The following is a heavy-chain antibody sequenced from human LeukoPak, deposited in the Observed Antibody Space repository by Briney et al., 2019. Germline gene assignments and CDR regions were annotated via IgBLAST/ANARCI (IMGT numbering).Heavy chain of an antibody. CDR2: ICSGGTT. CDR3: AKEVVMTTAPFGYSFDS. Sequence: AGGFLRLSCAASGFTVSSNYISWVRQAPGKGLEWVSVICSGGTTYYADSVKGRFTISRDNSKNTLYLQMNSLRAEDTALYYCAKEVVMTTAPFGYSFDSWGQGTLVTVSS. V-gene: IGHV3-53*01. CDR1: GFTVSSNY. J-gene: IGHJ4*02. D-gene: IGHD3-22*01.